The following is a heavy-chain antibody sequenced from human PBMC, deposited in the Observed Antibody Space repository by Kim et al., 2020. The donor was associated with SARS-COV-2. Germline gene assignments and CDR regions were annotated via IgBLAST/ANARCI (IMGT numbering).Heavy chain of an antibody. J-gene: IGHJ3*02. CDR2: IKQDGSEK. Sequence: GGSLRLSCAASGFTFSSYWMSWVRQAPGKGLEWVANIKQDGSEKYYVDSVKGRFTISRDNAKNSLYLQMNSLRAEDTAVYYCARDIVPGWELATPNDAFDIWGQGTMVTVSS. V-gene: IGHV3-7*03. CDR1: GFTFSSYW. D-gene: IGHD1-26*01. CDR3: ARDIVPGWELATPNDAFDI.